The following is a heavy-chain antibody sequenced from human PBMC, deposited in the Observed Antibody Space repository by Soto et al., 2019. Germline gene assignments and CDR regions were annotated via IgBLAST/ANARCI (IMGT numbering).Heavy chain of an antibody. CDR1: GGTFSSYA. CDR2: IIPIFGTA. J-gene: IGHJ3*02. CDR3: ARPKVSIFGVVTPFDAFDI. V-gene: IGHV1-69*13. D-gene: IGHD3-3*01. Sequence: SVKVSCKASGGTFSSYAISWVRQAPGQGLEWMGGIIPIFGTANYAQKFQGRVTITADESTSTAYMELSSLRSEDTAVYYCARPKVSIFGVVTPFDAFDIWGQGTMVTVSS.